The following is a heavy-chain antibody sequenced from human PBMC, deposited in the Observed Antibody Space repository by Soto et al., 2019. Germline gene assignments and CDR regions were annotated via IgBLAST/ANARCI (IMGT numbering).Heavy chain of an antibody. Sequence: EVKVVESGGGLVQPGGSLRLSCAASGFTFTTYWMHWVRQVPGKGLVWVSRIKGDGSSLSYADSVKGRFTIARGNDENTVYLQMGSLRADDTAAYYCARGLKNYYGVDVCGQGTTVTVSS. CDR1: GFTFTTYW. J-gene: IGHJ6*02. V-gene: IGHV3-74*01. CDR3: ARGLKNYYGVDV. CDR2: IKGDGSSL.